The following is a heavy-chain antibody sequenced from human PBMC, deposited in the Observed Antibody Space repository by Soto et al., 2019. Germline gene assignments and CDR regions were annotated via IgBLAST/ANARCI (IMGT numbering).Heavy chain of an antibody. Sequence: GSLRLSCAASGFTFGSFTMNWVRQAPGKGLEWVSTISSNSAYIYYTDALRGRFTISRDNAKNSLHLQMNSLRAEDTALYYCTRDASRDSSARGWFDPWGPGTLVTVSS. D-gene: IGHD6-13*01. CDR1: GFTFGSFT. CDR3: TRDASRDSSARGWFDP. J-gene: IGHJ5*02. CDR2: ISSNSAYI. V-gene: IGHV3-21*01.